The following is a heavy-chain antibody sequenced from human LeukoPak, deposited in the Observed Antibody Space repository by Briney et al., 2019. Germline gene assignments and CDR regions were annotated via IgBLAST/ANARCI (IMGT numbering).Heavy chain of an antibody. CDR3: ARSASSNSRSAFDI. J-gene: IGHJ3*02. Sequence: PSETLSLTCTISGGSISSYYWSWIRPPLGKGLERIAYSHYSGNTNYNPSLKSRVTISVDMSKNQFSLTLRSVAAADTAVYYCARSASSNSRSAFDIWGQGTMVTVSS. V-gene: IGHV4-59*01. CDR1: GGSISSYY. CDR2: SHYSGNT. D-gene: IGHD6-6*01.